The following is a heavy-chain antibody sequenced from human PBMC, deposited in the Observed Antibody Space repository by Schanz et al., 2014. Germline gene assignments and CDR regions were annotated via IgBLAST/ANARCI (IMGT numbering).Heavy chain of an antibody. CDR2: INGNGGIT. CDR1: GLKISTYA. D-gene: IGHD1-1*01. V-gene: IGHV3-23*04. J-gene: IGHJ6*01. Sequence: EVQLVESGGGLVKDYFPERLSYSAFGLKISTYAMSWVRQAPGKGLEWVSAINGNGGITYYADPVKGRFTNSRDNSKNTLYRQTKSLRDEDTAVYYGVKEPDKDKWKDVEGREVWRGGTTXNGSS. CDR3: VKEPDKDKWKDVEGREV.